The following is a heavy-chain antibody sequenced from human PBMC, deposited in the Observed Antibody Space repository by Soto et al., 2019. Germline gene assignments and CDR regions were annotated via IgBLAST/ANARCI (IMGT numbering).Heavy chain of an antibody. Sequence: GESLRLSCGASEFTFSTYAMSWGRQAPGKGLEWVSSIGIGGSPTYYADSVKGRFTISRDNSKNTLYLQMNSLRAEDTAVYYCAKGALSTYFDWGQGTLVTVSS. D-gene: IGHD3-9*01. CDR2: IGIGGSPT. CDR3: AKGALSTYFD. J-gene: IGHJ4*02. CDR1: EFTFSTYA. V-gene: IGHV3-23*01.